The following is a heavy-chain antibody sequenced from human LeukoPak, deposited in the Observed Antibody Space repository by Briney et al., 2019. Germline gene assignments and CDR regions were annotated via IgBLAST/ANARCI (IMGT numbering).Heavy chain of an antibody. CDR2: IKDSGDTT. J-gene: IGHJ4*02. CDR1: GFTFSSYA. D-gene: IGHD2-15*01. CDR3: AKYCSGATCSGY. Sequence: GGSLRLSCAASGFTFSSYAMCWVRQAPGKELEWVSAIKDSGDTTYYADSVKGRFTISRDNSKNTLYLQMNSLRAEDTAIYYCAKYCSGATCSGYWGQGTLVTVSS. V-gene: IGHV3-23*01.